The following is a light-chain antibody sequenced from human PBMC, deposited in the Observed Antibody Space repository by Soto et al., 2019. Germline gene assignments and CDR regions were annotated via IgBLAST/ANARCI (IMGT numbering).Light chain of an antibody. CDR2: AAS. CDR3: QQSYNSPPIT. CDR1: QSIFSS. J-gene: IGKJ5*01. Sequence: IQMTQSPSSLSASVGDRVTITCRAGQSIFSSLNWYQQRPGKAPTLLIYAASSLQSGVPSRFRGSGYGTDFALTITSLQPEDFATYYCQQSYNSPPITCGQGTRLEIK. V-gene: IGKV1-39*01.